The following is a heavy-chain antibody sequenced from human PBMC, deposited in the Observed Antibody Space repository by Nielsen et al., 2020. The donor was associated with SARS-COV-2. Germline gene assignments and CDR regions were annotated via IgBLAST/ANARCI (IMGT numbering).Heavy chain of an antibody. J-gene: IGHJ4*02. D-gene: IGHD3-9*01. CDR2: IYPGDSDT. CDR3: ARLLRNYDILTGYYPQYYFDY. CDR1: GYSFTSYW. V-gene: IGHV5-51*01. Sequence: GESLKISCQGSGYSFTSYWIGWVRQMPGKGLEWMGIIYPGDSDTRYSPSFQGQVTISADKSISTAYLQWSSLKASDTAMYYCARLLRNYDILTGYYPQYYFDYWGQGTLVTVSS.